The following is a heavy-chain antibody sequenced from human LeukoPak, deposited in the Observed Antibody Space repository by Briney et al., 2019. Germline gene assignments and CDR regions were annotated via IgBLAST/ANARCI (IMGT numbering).Heavy chain of an antibody. J-gene: IGHJ4*02. Sequence: GASVTVSCKASGGTFSSYAISWVRQAPGQGLEWMGWMNPNSGNTGYAQKFQGRVTMTRNTSISTVYMELSSLRSEDTAVYYCARGDYGSGNYYLENYWGQGTLVTVSS. V-gene: IGHV1-8*02. CDR3: ARGDYGSGNYYLENY. D-gene: IGHD3-10*01. CDR2: MNPNSGNT. CDR1: GGTFSSYA.